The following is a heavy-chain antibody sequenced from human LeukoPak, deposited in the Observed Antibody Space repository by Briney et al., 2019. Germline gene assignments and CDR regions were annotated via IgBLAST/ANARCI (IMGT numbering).Heavy chain of an antibody. CDR1: GFTFSSYS. Sequence: GGSLRLSCAASGFTFSSYSMNWVRQAPGKGLEWVSYINSGSSYMYYPDSVKGRFTISRDNAKNSLYLQMDSLRDEDTAVYYCAREDDDWGPNTFDVWGQGTVATVSS. CDR2: INSGSSYM. CDR3: AREDDDWGPNTFDV. V-gene: IGHV3-48*02. D-gene: IGHD7-27*01. J-gene: IGHJ3*01.